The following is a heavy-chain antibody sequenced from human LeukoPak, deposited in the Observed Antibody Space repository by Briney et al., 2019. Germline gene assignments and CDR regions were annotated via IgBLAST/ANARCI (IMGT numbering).Heavy chain of an antibody. V-gene: IGHV3-64D*06. Sequence: EGSLRLSCSASGFTFTTYAMHWVRQAPGKGLEYVSGISANGATTYYADSVQGRFTIPRDNSKNTLYLQMSSLSAEDTALYYCVKDRLYYYGSGTYFDYLGQGTLVTVSS. D-gene: IGHD3-10*01. CDR1: GFTFTTYA. CDR2: ISANGATT. J-gene: IGHJ4*02. CDR3: VKDRLYYYGSGTYFDY.